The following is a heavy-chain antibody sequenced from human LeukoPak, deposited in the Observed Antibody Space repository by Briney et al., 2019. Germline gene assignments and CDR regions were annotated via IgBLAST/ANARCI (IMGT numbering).Heavy chain of an antibody. V-gene: IGHV3-23*01. CDR2: ISGSGGST. CDR1: GFTFSSYG. Sequence: GGSLRLSCAASGFTFSSYGMSWVRQAPGKGLEWVSAISGSGGSTYYADSVKGRFTISRDNSKNTLYLQMNSLRAEDTAVYYCARMQQLVFHWFDPWGQGTLVTVSS. J-gene: IGHJ5*02. D-gene: IGHD6-13*01. CDR3: ARMQQLVFHWFDP.